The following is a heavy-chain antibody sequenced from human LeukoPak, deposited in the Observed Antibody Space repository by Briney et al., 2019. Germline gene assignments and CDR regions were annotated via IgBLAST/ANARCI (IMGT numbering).Heavy chain of an antibody. D-gene: IGHD2-15*01. CDR1: GGSISSYY. J-gene: IGHJ4*02. CDR3: ARQSVGFPIDY. CDR2: IYYSGST. V-gene: IGHV4-59*08. Sequence: SETLSLTCTVSGGSISSYYWSWIRQPPGKGLEWIGYIYYSGSTNYNPSLKSRVAISVDTSKNQFSLKLSSVTAADTAVYYCARQSVGFPIDYWGQGTLVTVSS.